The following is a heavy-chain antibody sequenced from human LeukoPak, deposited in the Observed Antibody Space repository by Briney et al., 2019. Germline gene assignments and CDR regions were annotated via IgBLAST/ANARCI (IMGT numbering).Heavy chain of an antibody. J-gene: IGHJ6*03. CDR2: INPNSGDT. D-gene: IGHD6-6*01. V-gene: IGHV1-2*02. Sequence: WASVKVSCKASGYTFTGYYMHWVRQAPGQGLEWMGWINPNSGDTNYAQKFQGRVTMTRDTSISTAYMELSRLRSDDTAVYYCARSVIAARPHYYYYYMDVWGKGTTVTVSS. CDR1: GYTFTGYY. CDR3: ARSVIAARPHYYYYYMDV.